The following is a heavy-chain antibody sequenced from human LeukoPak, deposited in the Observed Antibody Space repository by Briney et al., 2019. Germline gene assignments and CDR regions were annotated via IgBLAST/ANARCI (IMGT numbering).Heavy chain of an antibody. CDR3: ARNVPGGDDV. V-gene: IGHV3-7*01. J-gene: IGHJ3*01. D-gene: IGHD3-10*02. CDR2: VNQDGSEK. Sequence: GGSLRLSCAASEFPFSMYWMNWVRQAPGKGLEWVANVNQDGSEKNYVDSVKGRFTISRDNAKKSLYLQMNSLRAEDTAVYSCARNVPGGDDVWGLGTMVTVSS. CDR1: EFPFSMYW.